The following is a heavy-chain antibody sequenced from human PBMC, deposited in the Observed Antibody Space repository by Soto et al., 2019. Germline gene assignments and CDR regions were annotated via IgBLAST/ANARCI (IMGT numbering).Heavy chain of an antibody. D-gene: IGHD2-15*01. V-gene: IGHV6-1*01. CDR1: GDSVSSNSAA. Sequence: PSQTLSLTCAISGDSVSSNSAAWNWIRQSPSRGLEWLGRTYYRSRWFSEYALSVKSRITINPDTTKNQISLQLNSVTPEDTAVYYCVRARYCSGGSCYYGVDVWGQGTTVTVSS. J-gene: IGHJ6*02. CDR3: VRARYCSGGSCYYGVDV. CDR2: TYYRSRWFS.